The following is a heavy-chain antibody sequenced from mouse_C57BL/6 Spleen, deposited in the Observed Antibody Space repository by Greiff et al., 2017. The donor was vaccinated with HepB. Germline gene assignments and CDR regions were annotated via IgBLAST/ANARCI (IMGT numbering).Heavy chain of an antibody. CDR3: ARDPYY. CDR1: GYTFTSYW. CDR2: IDPNSGGT. V-gene: IGHV1-72*01. J-gene: IGHJ2*01. Sequence: QVQLKQSGAELVKSGASVKLSCKASGYTFTSYWMHWVKQRPGRGLEWMGRIDPNSGGTKYNEKFKSKATLTVDKPSSTAYMQLSSLTSEDSAVYYCARDPYYWGQGTTLTVSS.